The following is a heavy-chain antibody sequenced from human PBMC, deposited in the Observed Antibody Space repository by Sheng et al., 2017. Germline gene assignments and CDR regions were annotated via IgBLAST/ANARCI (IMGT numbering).Heavy chain of an antibody. J-gene: IGHJ3*02. CDR3: ARVTVTTYHDVFDI. CDR2: ISSYGSST. Sequence: EVQLVESGGGLVQPGGSRRDSPVQPLDLPSVVTGCTGSAKLQGRGVVWVSRISSYGSSTSYADSVKGRFTISRDNAKNTLYLQMNSLTADDTAVYFCARVTVTTYHDVFDIWGQGTMVTVSS. D-gene: IGHD4-4*01. V-gene: IGHV3-74*01. CDR1: DLPSVVTG.